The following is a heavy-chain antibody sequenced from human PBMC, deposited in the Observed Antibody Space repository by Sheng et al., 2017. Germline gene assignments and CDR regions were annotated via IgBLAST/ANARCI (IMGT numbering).Heavy chain of an antibody. D-gene: IGHD3-3*01. CDR1: GFTFSSYA. CDR3: ATTSRAPGLES. CDR2: ISYDGSNK. J-gene: IGHJ5*02. Sequence: QVQLVESGGGVVQPGRSLRLSCAASGFTFSSYAMHWVRQAPGKGLEWVAVISYDGSNKYYADSVKGRFTISRDNSKNTLYLQMNSLRAEDTAVYYCATTSRAPGLESWGQGTLVTVSS. V-gene: IGHV3-30-3*01.